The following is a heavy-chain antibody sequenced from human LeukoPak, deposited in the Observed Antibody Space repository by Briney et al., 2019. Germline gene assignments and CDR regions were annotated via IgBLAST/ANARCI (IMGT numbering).Heavy chain of an antibody. CDR1: GFTFSNAW. CDR3: TGTIVVVISLIDY. Sequence: PGGSLRLSCAASGFTFSNAWMSWVRQAPGKGLEWVGRIKSKTDGGTTDYAAPVKGRFTISRDDSKNTLYLQMNSLKTEDTAVYYCTGTIVVVISLIDYWGQGTLVTVSS. D-gene: IGHD3-22*01. CDR2: IKSKTDGGTT. J-gene: IGHJ4*02. V-gene: IGHV3-15*01.